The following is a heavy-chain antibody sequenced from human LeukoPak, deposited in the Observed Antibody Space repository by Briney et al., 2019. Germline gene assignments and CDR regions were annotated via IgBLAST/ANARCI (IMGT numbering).Heavy chain of an antibody. CDR3: AKSGGDYTGRVYYYYHYMDV. D-gene: IGHD4-17*01. Sequence: PGGSLRLSCTASGFTFGDYAMSWVRQAPGKGLEWVSTISGSGGSTYYADSVKGRFTISRDDSRNTLYLQMNSLRAEDTAIFYCAKSGGDYTGRVYYYYHYMDVWGKGTTVTVSS. J-gene: IGHJ6*03. V-gene: IGHV3-23*01. CDR1: GFTFGDYA. CDR2: ISGSGGST.